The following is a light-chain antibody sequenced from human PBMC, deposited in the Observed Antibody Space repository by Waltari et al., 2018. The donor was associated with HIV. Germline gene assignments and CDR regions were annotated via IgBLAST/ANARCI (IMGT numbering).Light chain of an antibody. CDR1: SSDVGGYNY. CDR3: SSYTSSSTSYV. Sequence: QSALTQPASVSGSPGQSITISCTGTSSDVGGYNYVSWYQQHPGKAPKHMIYDVSNRPSGVSIRFSGSKSGNTASLTISGLQAEDEADYYCSSYTSSSTSYVFGTGTKVTVL. J-gene: IGLJ1*01. CDR2: DVS. V-gene: IGLV2-14*03.